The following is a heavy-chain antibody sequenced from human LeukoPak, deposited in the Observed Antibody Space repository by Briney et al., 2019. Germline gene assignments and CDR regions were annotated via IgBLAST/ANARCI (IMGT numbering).Heavy chain of an antibody. D-gene: IGHD3-10*01. CDR2: VSGSGGTT. V-gene: IGHV3-23*01. Sequence: GGSLRLSCAASGFTFSSYAMSWVRQAPGEGLEWVSAVSGSGGTTFYADSVKGRFTIFRDNSKNTLYLQMNSLRAEDTAVYYCAKGRYYTSGSDAFDIWGQGTMVTVSS. CDR3: AKGRYYTSGSDAFDI. CDR1: GFTFSSYA. J-gene: IGHJ3*02.